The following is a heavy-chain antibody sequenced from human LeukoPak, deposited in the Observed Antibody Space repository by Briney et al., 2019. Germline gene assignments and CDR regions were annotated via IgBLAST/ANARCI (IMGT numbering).Heavy chain of an antibody. CDR2: IIPICGTA. J-gene: IGHJ4*02. CDR1: GGTFSSYA. Sequence: ASVKVSCKASGGTFSSYAISWVRQAPGQGLEWMGGIIPICGTANYAQKFQGRVTITTDESTSTAYMELSSLRSEDTAVYYCEVYCSSTSCSDYFDYWGQGTLVTVSS. V-gene: IGHV1-69*05. CDR3: EVYCSSTSCSDYFDY. D-gene: IGHD2-2*01.